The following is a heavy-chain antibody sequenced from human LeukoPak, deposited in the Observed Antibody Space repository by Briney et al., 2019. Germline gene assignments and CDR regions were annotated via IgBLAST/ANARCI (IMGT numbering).Heavy chain of an antibody. D-gene: IGHD6-13*01. CDR3: ASSKTNGDSSGWYAWFDH. CDR1: GGSINSYY. Sequence: SETLSLTCTVSGGSINSYYWSWIRQPPGKELEWSGYIYYSGYTNYNPSRKSRGTISLDTSKNQFSLKLSSVTAADTAVYSCASSKTNGDSSGWYAWFDHWGQGTLVTVSS. J-gene: IGHJ5*02. CDR2: IYYSGYT. V-gene: IGHV4-59*01.